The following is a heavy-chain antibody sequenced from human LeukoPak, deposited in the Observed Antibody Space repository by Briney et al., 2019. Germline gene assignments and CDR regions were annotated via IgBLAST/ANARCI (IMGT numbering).Heavy chain of an antibody. V-gene: IGHV4-34*01. Sequence: PSETLFLTCAVYGGSFSGYYWSWVRQPPGKGLEGIGEINHSGSTNYNPSLKSRVTISVDTSKNQFSLNLSSVTAADTAVYYCARDNSAVAATRSKWYAFDIWGQGTMVTVSS. CDR1: GGSFSGYY. J-gene: IGHJ3*02. CDR3: ARDNSAVAATRSKWYAFDI. D-gene: IGHD6-19*01. CDR2: INHSGST.